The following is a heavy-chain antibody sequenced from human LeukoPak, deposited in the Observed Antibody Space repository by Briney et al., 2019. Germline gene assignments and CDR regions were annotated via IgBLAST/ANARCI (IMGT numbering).Heavy chain of an antibody. V-gene: IGHV3-23*01. CDR3: AKDLDYYDSSGYYFDY. CDR2: ISGSGGST. D-gene: IGHD3-22*01. Sequence: GGSLRLSCAASGFTFSSYAMSWVRQAPGKGLEWVSAISGSGGSTYYADSVKGRFTISRDSSKNTLYLQMNSLRAEDTAVYYCAKDLDYYDSSGYYFDYWGQGTLVTVSS. CDR1: GFTFSSYA. J-gene: IGHJ4*02.